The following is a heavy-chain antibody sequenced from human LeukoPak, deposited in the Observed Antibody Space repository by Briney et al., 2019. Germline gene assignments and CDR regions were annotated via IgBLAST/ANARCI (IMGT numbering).Heavy chain of an antibody. J-gene: IGHJ4*02. D-gene: IGHD3/OR15-3a*01. Sequence: SETLSLTCTVSGGSISSHYWSWIRQPPGKGLEWIGYIYYSGSTKYNPAPKSRVIISVDTSKNQFSLKLSSVTAADTAVYYCARREGNLLGPDFFDYWGQGTLVTVSS. CDR3: ARREGNLLGPDFFDY. CDR1: GGSISSHY. V-gene: IGHV4-59*11. CDR2: IYYSGST.